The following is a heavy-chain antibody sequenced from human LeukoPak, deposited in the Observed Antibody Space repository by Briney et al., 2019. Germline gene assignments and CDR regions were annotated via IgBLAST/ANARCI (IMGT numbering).Heavy chain of an antibody. CDR2: IIPIFGTA. CDR3: ASSNLYCTNGVCYTVFDY. D-gene: IGHD2-8*01. J-gene: IGHJ4*02. CDR1: GGTFSSYA. V-gene: IGHV1-69*13. Sequence: ASVKVSCKASGGTFSSYAISWVRQAPGQGLEWMGGIIPIFGTANYAQKFQGRVTITADESTRTAYMELSSLRSEDTAVYYCASSNLYCTNGVCYTVFDYWGQGTLVTVSS.